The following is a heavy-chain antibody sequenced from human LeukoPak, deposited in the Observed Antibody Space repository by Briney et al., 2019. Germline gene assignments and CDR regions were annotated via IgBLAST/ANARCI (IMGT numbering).Heavy chain of an antibody. V-gene: IGHV4-59*01. Sequence: SETLSLTCTVSGGSISSYYWSWIRQPPGKGLEWIGYIYYSGSTNYNPSLKSRVTISVDTSKNQFPLKLSSVTAADTAVYYCARRIAVAAPFDYWGQGTLVTVSS. D-gene: IGHD6-19*01. J-gene: IGHJ4*02. CDR2: IYYSGST. CDR1: GGSISSYY. CDR3: ARRIAVAAPFDY.